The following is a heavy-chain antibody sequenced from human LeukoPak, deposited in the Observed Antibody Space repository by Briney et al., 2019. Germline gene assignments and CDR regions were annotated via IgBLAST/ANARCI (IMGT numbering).Heavy chain of an antibody. CDR3: ARAGVLAAPNDY. D-gene: IGHD6-6*01. CDR2: IKEDGSDK. Sequence: PGGSLRLSCAASGFIFSSSWMAWVRQAPGKGLEWVANIKEDGSDKNYVASLKGRFTISRDNAKSSLYLQINSLRAEDTAIYYCARAGVLAAPNDYWGQGTLVTVSS. J-gene: IGHJ4*02. CDR1: GFIFSSSW. V-gene: IGHV3-7*01.